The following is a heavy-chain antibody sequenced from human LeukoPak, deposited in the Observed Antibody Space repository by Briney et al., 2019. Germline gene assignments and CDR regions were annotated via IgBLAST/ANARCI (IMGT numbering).Heavy chain of an antibody. CDR3: ARVGSSYPDYYYGMDV. Sequence: ASVKVSCKASGYTFTSYAMNWVRQAPGQGLEWMGWINTNTGNPTYAQGSTGRFVFSLDTSVSTAYLQISSLKAEDTAVYYCARVGSSYPDYYYGMDVWGQGTTVTVSS. J-gene: IGHJ6*02. CDR1: GYTFTSYA. CDR2: INTNTGNP. D-gene: IGHD2-15*01. V-gene: IGHV7-4-1*02.